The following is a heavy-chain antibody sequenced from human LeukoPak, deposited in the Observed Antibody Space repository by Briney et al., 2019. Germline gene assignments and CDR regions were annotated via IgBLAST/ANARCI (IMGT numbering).Heavy chain of an antibody. CDR3: AKPGMRRVVTITDFDY. CDR1: GFTFSYYG. V-gene: IGHV3-30*18. Sequence: GGSLRLSCAASGFTFSYYGMHWVRQAPGRGLEWVAVISHDGSNKYYADSVKGRSTISRDNSKNTLYLQMNSLRPEDTSVYYCAKPGMRRVVTITDFDYWGQGTLVTVSS. D-gene: IGHD3-22*01. CDR2: ISHDGSNK. J-gene: IGHJ4*02.